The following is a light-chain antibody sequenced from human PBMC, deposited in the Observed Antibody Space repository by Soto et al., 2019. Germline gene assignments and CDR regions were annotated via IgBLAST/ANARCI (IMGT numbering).Light chain of an antibody. Sequence: QSALTQPRSVSGSPGQSVTMSCTGTSSDVGGYNYVSWYQQHPGKAPKLMIHDVTQRPSGVPDRFSGSKSGNTASLTISGLQAEDEADYYCCSYAGSYTLIFGGGTKLTVL. CDR1: SSDVGGYNY. V-gene: IGLV2-11*01. CDR2: DVT. CDR3: CSYAGSYTLI. J-gene: IGLJ2*01.